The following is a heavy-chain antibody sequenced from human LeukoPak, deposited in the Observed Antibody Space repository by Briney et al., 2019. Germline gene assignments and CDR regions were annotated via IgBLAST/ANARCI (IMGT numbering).Heavy chain of an antibody. Sequence: GGSLRLSCGASGFTFTNYAMSWVRQAPGEGLEWVSVISQNGDITRYADSVKGRLTISRDNSKSTVYLQMSSLRGDDTAVYYCARHHPITMVRGVILAFDIWGQGTMVTVSS. J-gene: IGHJ3*02. CDR3: ARHHPITMVRGVILAFDI. V-gene: IGHV3-23*01. D-gene: IGHD3-10*01. CDR1: GFTFTNYA. CDR2: ISQNGDIT.